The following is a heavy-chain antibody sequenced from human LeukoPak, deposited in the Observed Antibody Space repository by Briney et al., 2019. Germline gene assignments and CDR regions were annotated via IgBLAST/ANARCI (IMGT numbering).Heavy chain of an antibody. CDR1: GGSISSSSYY. J-gene: IGHJ4*02. D-gene: IGHD3-3*01. CDR2: IYYSGST. CDR3: ASYDFWSGYYGY. Sequence: SETLSLTCTVSGGSISSSSYYWGWIRQPPGTWLEWIGSIYYSGSTYYNPSLKSRVTISVDTSKNQFSLKLSSVTAADTAVYYCASYDFWSGYYGYWGQGTLVTVSS. V-gene: IGHV4-39*07.